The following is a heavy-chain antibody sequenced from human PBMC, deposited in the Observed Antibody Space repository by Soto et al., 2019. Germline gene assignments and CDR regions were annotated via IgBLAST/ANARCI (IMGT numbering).Heavy chain of an antibody. D-gene: IGHD1-26*01. J-gene: IGHJ4*02. CDR2: ISYDGSNK. Sequence: PGGSLRLSCAASGFTFSSYGMHWVRQAPGKGLDWVAVISYDGSNKYYADSVKGRFTISRDNSKNTLYLQMNSLRAEDTAVYYCAKMGPRADSGSYYARYFDYWGQGTLVTVSS. CDR3: AKMGPRADSGSYYARYFDY. V-gene: IGHV3-30*18. CDR1: GFTFSSYG.